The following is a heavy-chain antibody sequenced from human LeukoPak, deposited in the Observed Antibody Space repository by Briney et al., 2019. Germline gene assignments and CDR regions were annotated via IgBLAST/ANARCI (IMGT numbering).Heavy chain of an antibody. CDR3: ARRCSSTSCYQDLDY. Sequence: XSCKGSGYIFTSYWXGWGRQLPGKGQEGMGIIYPGEYDIRESPSCQGQVTISDDKSISTAYLQWSSLKASDTAMYYCARRCSSTSCYQDLDYWGQGTLVTVSS. J-gene: IGHJ4*02. V-gene: IGHV5-51*01. CDR1: GYIFTSYW. CDR2: IYPGEYDI. D-gene: IGHD2-2*01.